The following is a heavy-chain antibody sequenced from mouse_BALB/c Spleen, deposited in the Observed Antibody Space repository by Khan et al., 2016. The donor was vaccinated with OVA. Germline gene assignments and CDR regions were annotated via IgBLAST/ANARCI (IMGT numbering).Heavy chain of an antibody. CDR1: GYTFTNYI. CDR2: INPYNDGS. Sequence: EVQLQQSGPELVKPGASVKMSCKASGYTFTNYIIHWVKQKPGQGLEWIGYINPYNDGSKYNEKFKGKDIPTSDTSSSPAYMELSGLPSEDSAVYYCAIDYGRSFWFAYWGQGTLVTVSA. D-gene: IGHD1-1*01. J-gene: IGHJ3*01. CDR3: AIDYGRSFWFAY. V-gene: IGHV1S136*01.